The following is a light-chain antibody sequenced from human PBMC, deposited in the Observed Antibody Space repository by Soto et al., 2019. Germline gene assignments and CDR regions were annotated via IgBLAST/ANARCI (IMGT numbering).Light chain of an antibody. Sequence: QSALTQPASVSGSPGQSITISCTGTSSDVSGYNHVSWYQQHPGKAPKLMIYEVRNRPSGVSDRFSASKSGNTASLTISGLQAEDEADYYCSSYASTSSYVFGTGTKLTVL. CDR3: SSYASTSSYV. CDR2: EVR. CDR1: SSDVSGYNH. J-gene: IGLJ1*01. V-gene: IGLV2-14*01.